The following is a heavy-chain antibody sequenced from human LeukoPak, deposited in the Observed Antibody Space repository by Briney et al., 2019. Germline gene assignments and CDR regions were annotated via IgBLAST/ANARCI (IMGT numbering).Heavy chain of an antibody. CDR2: IKQDGSEK. J-gene: IGHJ4*02. D-gene: IGHD5-18*01. Sequence: HPGGSLRLSCAASGFTFSSYWMSWVRQAPGKGLEWVANIKQDGSEKYYADSVKGRFTISRDNAKNSLYLQMNSLRAEDTAVYYCARDLFGYSYGFDYWGQGTLVTVSS. V-gene: IGHV3-7*01. CDR1: GFTFSSYW. CDR3: ARDLFGYSYGFDY.